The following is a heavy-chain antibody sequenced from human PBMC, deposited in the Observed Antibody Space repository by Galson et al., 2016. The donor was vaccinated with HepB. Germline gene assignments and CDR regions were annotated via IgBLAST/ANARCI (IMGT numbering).Heavy chain of an antibody. J-gene: IGHJ6*03. CDR1: GGSVTSGSLY. Sequence: SETLSLTCSVSGGSVTSGSLYWTWIRQPPGRGLEWIGFISDSGNTNYNSSLQSRVTVSVDTSKNQFSLKLTSVTAADTAVYYCARGFGYYYYYLDVWGTGTTVTVSS. V-gene: IGHV4-61*01. D-gene: IGHD3-16*01. CDR3: ARGFGYYYYYLDV. CDR2: ISDSGNT.